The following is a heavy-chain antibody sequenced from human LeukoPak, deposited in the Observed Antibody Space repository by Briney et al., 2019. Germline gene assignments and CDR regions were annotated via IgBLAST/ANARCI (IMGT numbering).Heavy chain of an antibody. V-gene: IGHV3-30-3*01. Sequence: GRSLRLSCAASGFTFSSYAMHWVRQAPGKGLEWVAVISYDGSNKYYADSVKGRFTISRDNSKNTLYLQMNSLRAEDTAVYYCARSQELWEVFYYFDYWGQGTLVTVSS. J-gene: IGHJ4*02. CDR1: GFTFSSYA. CDR2: ISYDGSNK. D-gene: IGHD1-26*01. CDR3: ARSQELWEVFYYFDY.